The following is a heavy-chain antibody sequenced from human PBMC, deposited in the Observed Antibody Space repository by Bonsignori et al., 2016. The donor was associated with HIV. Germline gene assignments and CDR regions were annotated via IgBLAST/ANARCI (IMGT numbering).Heavy chain of an antibody. Sequence: GESLKISCAASGFTFSSHWMHWVRQGPGKGLVWVARINSDGTSTTYADSVKGRFTISRDNARNTLYLQMNSLRVEDTAVYYCARDQSDLDYYDRIGYPPRDVFDIWGQGTMVTVSS. CDR2: INSDGTST. CDR3: ARDQSDLDYYDRIGYPPRDVFDI. D-gene: IGHD3-22*01. V-gene: IGHV3-74*03. CDR1: GFTFSSHW. J-gene: IGHJ3*02.